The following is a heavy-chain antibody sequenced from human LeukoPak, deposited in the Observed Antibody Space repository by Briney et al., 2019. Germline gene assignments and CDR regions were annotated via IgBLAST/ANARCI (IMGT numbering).Heavy chain of an antibody. J-gene: IGHJ5*02. D-gene: IGHD3-10*01. CDR3: ARVWFGELLLHWFDP. CDR1: GGSISSGGYY. CDR2: IYYSGST. Sequence: SQTLSLTCTVSGGSISSGGYYWSWIRQHPGKGLEWIGYIYYSGSTYYNPSLKSRVTISVDTSKNQFSLKLSSVTAADTAVYYCARVWFGELLLHWFDPWGQGTLVTVFS. V-gene: IGHV4-31*03.